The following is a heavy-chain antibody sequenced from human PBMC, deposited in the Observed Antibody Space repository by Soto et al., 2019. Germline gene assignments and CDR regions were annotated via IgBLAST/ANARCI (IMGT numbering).Heavy chain of an antibody. Sequence: GGSLRLSCAASGFTFSDNYMSWIRQAPGKGLEWVSYISSSGSIIYYADSVKGRFTISRDNAKNSLYLQMNSLRAEDTAVYYCARDLGYYESDGHFDYWGQGALVTVS. CDR3: ARDLGYYESDGHFDY. CDR1: GFTFSDNY. CDR2: ISSSGSII. V-gene: IGHV3-11*01. D-gene: IGHD3-22*01. J-gene: IGHJ4*02.